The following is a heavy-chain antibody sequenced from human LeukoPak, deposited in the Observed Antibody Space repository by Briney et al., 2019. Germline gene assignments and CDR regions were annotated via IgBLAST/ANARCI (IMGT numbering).Heavy chain of an antibody. Sequence: GGSQRLSCAASGFTVSSNYMSWVRQAPGKGLEWVSVIYSGGSTYYADSVKGRFTISRDNSKNTLYLQMNSLRAEDTAVYYCARVTYDFWSGYYRYFDYWGQGTLVTVSS. J-gene: IGHJ4*02. D-gene: IGHD3-3*01. CDR2: IYSGGST. CDR1: GFTVSSNY. V-gene: IGHV3-66*02. CDR3: ARVTYDFWSGYYRYFDY.